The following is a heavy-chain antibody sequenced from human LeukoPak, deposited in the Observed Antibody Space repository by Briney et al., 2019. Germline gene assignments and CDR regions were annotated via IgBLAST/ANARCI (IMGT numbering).Heavy chain of an antibody. CDR1: GFTFSSYG. D-gene: IGHD3-10*01. J-gene: IGHJ4*02. V-gene: IGHV3-30*02. Sequence: GGSLRLSCAASGFTFSSYGMHWVRQAPGKGLEWVAFIRYDGSNKYYADSVRGRFTISRDNSKNTLYLQMNSLRAEDTAVYYCATTMIRGGKFFDFWGQGTLVTVSS. CDR2: IRYDGSNK. CDR3: ATTMIRGGKFFDF.